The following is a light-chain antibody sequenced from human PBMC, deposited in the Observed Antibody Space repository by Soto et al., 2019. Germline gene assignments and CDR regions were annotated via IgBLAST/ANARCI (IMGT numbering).Light chain of an antibody. J-gene: IGKJ4*01. CDR1: QSVSSF. V-gene: IGKV3-11*01. CDR3: QQRLNWPLT. CDR2: DAS. Sequence: IVWTQSPATLSLSPGERATLSCRASQSVSSFFVWYQQKRGQAPRLLIYDASKRATGIPARFSGSGSGTDFTLTLSSLEPEDFAVYYCQQRLNWPLTFGGGTTVEIK.